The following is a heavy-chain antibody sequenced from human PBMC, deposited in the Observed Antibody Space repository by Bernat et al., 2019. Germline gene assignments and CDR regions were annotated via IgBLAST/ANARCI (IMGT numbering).Heavy chain of an antibody. Sequence: QLQLVDSGGGVSQPGWSLRLSCAASGFTFSNYAMHWVRQAPGKGLEWVAVIWHDGSNKYYADSVKGRFALSRDNSKNTLSLQMNSLRAEDTAVYHCVKDLGAGVWNGFYHWGQGTLVTVSS. J-gene: IGHJ4*02. CDR2: IWHDGSNK. CDR3: VKDLGAGVWNGFYH. CDR1: GFTFSNYA. V-gene: IGHV3-33*06. D-gene: IGHD3-3*01.